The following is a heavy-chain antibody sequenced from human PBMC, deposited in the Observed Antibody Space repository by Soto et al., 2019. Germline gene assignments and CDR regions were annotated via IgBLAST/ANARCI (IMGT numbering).Heavy chain of an antibody. J-gene: IGHJ4*02. Sequence: ESGGGLVQAGGSLRLTCEGFGLTFSPYWMTWVRQAPGTGLGWVASIKEDGSVKNYADSVKGRFTVARDNVKRAMFLQMTSVRADYSAVYFCERDVSSQYASILDVWGRGARVTVSS. CDR1: GLTFSPYW. CDR3: ERDVSSQYASILDV. CDR2: IKEDGSVK. D-gene: IGHD3-3*01. V-gene: IGHV3-7*03.